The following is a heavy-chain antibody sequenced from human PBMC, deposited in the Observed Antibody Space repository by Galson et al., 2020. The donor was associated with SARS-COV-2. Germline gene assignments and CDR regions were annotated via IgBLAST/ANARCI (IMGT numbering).Heavy chain of an antibody. CDR2: IYYTGST. CDR1: GRSISIGDYY. V-gene: IGHV4-30-4*01. Sequence: SETLSLTCTVSGRSISIGDYYWSWIRQSPEKGLEWIGYIYYTGSTYYNPSLKSRVTMSVDLSKNQFSLKLSSVTAADTAVYFCARSGIILRHDYWGQGTLVSVSS. J-gene: IGHJ4*02. D-gene: IGHD5-12*01. CDR3: ARSGIILRHDY.